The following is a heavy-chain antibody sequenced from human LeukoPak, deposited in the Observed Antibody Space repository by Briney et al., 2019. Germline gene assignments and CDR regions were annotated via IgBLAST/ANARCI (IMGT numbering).Heavy chain of an antibody. D-gene: IGHD4-17*01. CDR1: GGSISSGDYY. J-gene: IGHJ6*02. CDR3: ARDRAPNFHDYGDYYYYYGMDV. CDR2: IYYSGST. Sequence: SETLSLTCTVSGGSISSGDYYWSWIRQPPGRGLEWIGYIYYSGSTYYNPSLKSRVTISVDTSKNQFSLKLSSVTAADTAVYCCARDRAPNFHDYGDYYYYYGMDVWGQGTTVTVSS. V-gene: IGHV4-30-4*01.